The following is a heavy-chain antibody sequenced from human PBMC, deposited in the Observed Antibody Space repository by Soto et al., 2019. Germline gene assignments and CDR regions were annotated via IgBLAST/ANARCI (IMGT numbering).Heavy chain of an antibody. Sequence: LRLSCAASGFTFSSYGMHWVRQAPGKGLEWVAVIWYDGSNKYYADSVKGRFTISRDNSKNTLYLQMNSLRAEDTAVYYCARDHSSSIAARQKRFDPWGQGTLVTVS. CDR1: GFTFSSYG. J-gene: IGHJ5*02. CDR2: IWYDGSNK. D-gene: IGHD6-6*01. CDR3: ARDHSSSIAARQKRFDP. V-gene: IGHV3-33*01.